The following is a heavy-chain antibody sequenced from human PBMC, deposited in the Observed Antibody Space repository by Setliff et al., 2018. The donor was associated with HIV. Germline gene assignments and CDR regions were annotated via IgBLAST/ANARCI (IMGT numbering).Heavy chain of an antibody. CDR3: ARLGSGWSDSYYYAMDI. CDR1: GNTFTTYY. J-gene: IGHJ6*02. D-gene: IGHD6-19*01. Sequence: ASVKVSCKASGNTFTTYYLHWVRQAPGQGLEWMGWISPNFGHTNYAQNFLGRVTMTIDTSTSRAYMELRSLRSDDTAMYFCARLGSGWSDSYYYAMDIWGQGTTVTVSS. CDR2: ISPNFGHT. V-gene: IGHV1-18*04.